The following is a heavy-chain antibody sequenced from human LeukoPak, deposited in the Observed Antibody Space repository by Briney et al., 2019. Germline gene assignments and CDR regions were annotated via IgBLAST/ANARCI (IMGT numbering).Heavy chain of an antibody. Sequence: SETLSLTCAVYGGSFSGYYWSWIRQPPGKGLEWIGEINHSGSTNYNPSLKSRVTISVDTSKNQFSLKQSSVTAADTAVYYCARASNWAFDYWGQGTLVTVSS. CDR2: INHSGST. J-gene: IGHJ4*02. CDR1: GGSFSGYY. V-gene: IGHV4-34*01. CDR3: ARASNWAFDY. D-gene: IGHD1-1*01.